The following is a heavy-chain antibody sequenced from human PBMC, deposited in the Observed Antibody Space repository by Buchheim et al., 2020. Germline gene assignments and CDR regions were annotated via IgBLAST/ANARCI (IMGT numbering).Heavy chain of an antibody. Sequence: QVQLVQSGAEVKKPGASVKVSCKASGYTFTSYDINWVRQATGQGLEWMGWMNPNSGNTGYAQKFQGRVTMTRNTSISTVYMELSSLRSEDTAVYYCARRYCSGGSCYHTYYYYYGMDVWGQGTT. V-gene: IGHV1-8*01. CDR1: GYTFTSYD. D-gene: IGHD2-15*01. CDR2: MNPNSGNT. CDR3: ARRYCSGGSCYHTYYYYYGMDV. J-gene: IGHJ6*02.